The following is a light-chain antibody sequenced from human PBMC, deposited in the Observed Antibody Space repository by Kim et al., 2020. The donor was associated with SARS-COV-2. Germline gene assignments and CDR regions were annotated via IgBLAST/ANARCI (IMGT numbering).Light chain of an antibody. V-gene: IGKV1-5*01. CDR3: QQYNTYWT. Sequence: DIQMTQSPSTLSASVGDRVAITCRASQIISRRLAWYQQTPGKAPKLLIYDASSLESGVPSRFSGSGSGTEFTLTISSLQPDDFATYYCQQYNTYWTFGQGTKVEIK. J-gene: IGKJ1*01. CDR1: QIISRR. CDR2: DAS.